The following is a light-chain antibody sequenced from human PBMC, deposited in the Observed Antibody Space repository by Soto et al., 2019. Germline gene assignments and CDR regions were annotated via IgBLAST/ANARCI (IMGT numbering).Light chain of an antibody. CDR2: GAS. V-gene: IGKV3-20*01. CDR1: QSVTSSD. CDR3: QQYGRSLLT. J-gene: IGKJ4*01. Sequence: EIVLTQSPGTLSLSPGERATLSCRASQSVTSSDLAWYQQKPGQAPRLLIYGASTRATGIPDRFSGSGSGTDLTLTISGLEPEDFAVYYCQQYGRSLLTFGGGTKVDI.